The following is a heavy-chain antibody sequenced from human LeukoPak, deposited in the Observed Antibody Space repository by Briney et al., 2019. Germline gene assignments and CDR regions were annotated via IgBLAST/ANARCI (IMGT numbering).Heavy chain of an antibody. CDR1: GYTFTNYG. CDR3: ARDSRIAVARYGVTGDY. D-gene: IGHD6-19*01. CDR2: ISGYSGNT. V-gene: IGHV1-18*01. Sequence: ASVQVSCKASGYTFTNYGIIWVRQALGQGLEWMGWISGYSGNTNYAQKFQGRVTMTKDTSTNTVYMDLRSLRSDDTAVYYCARDSRIAVARYGVTGDYWGQGTLVTVSS. J-gene: IGHJ4*02.